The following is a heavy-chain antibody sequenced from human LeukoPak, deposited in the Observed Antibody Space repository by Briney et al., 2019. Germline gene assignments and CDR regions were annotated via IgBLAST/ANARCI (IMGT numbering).Heavy chain of an antibody. V-gene: IGHV3-53*01. CDR2: IYDSGNT. CDR3: AGAGMRTPYDC. J-gene: IGHJ4*02. D-gene: IGHD1-14*01. Sequence: AGGSLRLSCAVSGFTVSSNYMSWVRQAPGKGLEWVSVIYDSGNTYYADSVKGRFTISRDTSKNTVYLQMNSLTTEATAVYYCAGAGMRTPYDCWGQGALVTVSS. CDR1: GFTVSSNY.